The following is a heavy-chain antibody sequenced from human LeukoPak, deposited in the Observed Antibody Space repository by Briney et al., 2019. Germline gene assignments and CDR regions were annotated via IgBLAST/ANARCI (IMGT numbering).Heavy chain of an antibody. V-gene: IGHV1-18*01. CDR3: EKEPPRFVGVVAATNYYGMDF. CDR2: ISAYNGNT. J-gene: IGHJ6*02. CDR1: GYTFTSYG. D-gene: IGHD2-15*01. Sequence: ASVKVSCKASGYTFTSYGISWVRQAPGQGLEWMGWISAYNGNTNYAQKLQGRVTMTTDTSTSTAYMELRSLRSDDTAVHYCEKEPPRFVGVVAATNYYGMDFGGQGTRVTVSS.